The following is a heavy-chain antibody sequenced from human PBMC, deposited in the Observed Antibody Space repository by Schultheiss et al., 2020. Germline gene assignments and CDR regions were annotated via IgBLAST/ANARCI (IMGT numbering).Heavy chain of an antibody. D-gene: IGHD1-1*01. V-gene: IGHV4-59*01. J-gene: IGHJ5*02. CDR3: ARNLNDNSLDP. CDR1: GGSIRSFY. Sequence: SETLSLTCVVSGGSIRSFYWSWIRQSPGKGLEWIGFVYYSGGAKYNPSLRSRVTMSIDTSNNQFSLKLTSVTAADTAVYYCARNLNDNSLDPWGQGTLVTVSS. CDR2: VYYSGGA.